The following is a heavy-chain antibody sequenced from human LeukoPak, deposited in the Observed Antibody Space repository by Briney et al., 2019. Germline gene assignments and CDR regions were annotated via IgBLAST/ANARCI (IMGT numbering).Heavy chain of an antibody. CDR3: ARASSGWFVETAYYFDY. CDR1: GGSISSYY. J-gene: IGHJ4*02. V-gene: IGHV4-59*01. D-gene: IGHD6-19*01. CDR2: IYYSGST. Sequence: SETLSLTCTVSGGSISSYYWSWIRQPPGKGLEWIGYIYYSGSTNYNPSLKSRVTISVDTSKNQFSLKLSSVTAADAAVYYCARASSGWFVETAYYFDYWGQGTLVTVSS.